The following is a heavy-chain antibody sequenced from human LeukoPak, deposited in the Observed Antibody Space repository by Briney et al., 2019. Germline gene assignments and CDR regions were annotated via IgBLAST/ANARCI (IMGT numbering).Heavy chain of an antibody. CDR3: TRDSHRDSDDSFDV. Sequence: GGSLRLSCAASGFTFSSYSMNWVRQAPGKGLEWVSNIAGSGSTIYYADSVKGRFTISRDNAKNSLYLQMDSLRAEDTAVYYCTRDSHRDSDDSFDVWGQGTLVTVSS. CDR1: GFTFSSYS. CDR2: IAGSGSTI. V-gene: IGHV3-48*04. D-gene: IGHD2-21*02. J-gene: IGHJ3*01.